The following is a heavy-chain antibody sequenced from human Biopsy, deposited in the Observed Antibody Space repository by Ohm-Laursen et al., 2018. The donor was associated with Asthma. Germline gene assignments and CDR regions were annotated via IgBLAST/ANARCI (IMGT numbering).Heavy chain of an antibody. V-gene: IGHV3-7*01. CDR2: ITGDGSQK. D-gene: IGHD7-27*01. CDR3: ARDAPTGGYIDY. Sequence: SLRLSCAAPGFTFGNFWMSWGRQTPGKGLEWVATITGDGSQKFYVDPVTGRFTISRDNAKNSLYLQMNSLRAEDTAVYYCARDAPTGGYIDYWGLGTLVTVSS. CDR1: GFTFGNFW. J-gene: IGHJ4*02.